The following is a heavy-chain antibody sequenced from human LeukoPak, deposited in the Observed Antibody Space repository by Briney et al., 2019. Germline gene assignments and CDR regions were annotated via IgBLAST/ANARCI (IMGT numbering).Heavy chain of an antibody. D-gene: IGHD2-21*02. Sequence: GGSLRLSCAASGFTFSSYEMNWVRQAPGKGLEWVSYISSSGSTIYYADSVKGRFTISRDNAKNSLYLRMNSLRAEDTAVYYCAREIGYCGDDCLGGLLDYWGQGTLVTVSS. CDR2: ISSSGSTI. V-gene: IGHV3-48*03. CDR1: GFTFSSYE. CDR3: AREIGYCGDDCLGGLLDY. J-gene: IGHJ4*02.